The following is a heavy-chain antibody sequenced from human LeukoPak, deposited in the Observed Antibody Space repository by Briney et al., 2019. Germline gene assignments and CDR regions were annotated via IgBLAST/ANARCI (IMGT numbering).Heavy chain of an antibody. Sequence: SKTLSLTCAVSGGSISSGGYSWSWIRQPPGKGLEWIGYIYHSGSTYYNPSLKSRVTISVDRSKNQFSLKLTSVTAADTAVYYCARYSSTWPYWYFDLWGRGTLVTVSS. V-gene: IGHV4-30-2*01. D-gene: IGHD6-13*01. CDR1: GGSISSGGYS. CDR2: IYHSGST. CDR3: ARYSSTWPYWYFDL. J-gene: IGHJ2*01.